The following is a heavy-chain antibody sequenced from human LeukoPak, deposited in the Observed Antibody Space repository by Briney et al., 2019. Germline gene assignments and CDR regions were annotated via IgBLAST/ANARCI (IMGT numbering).Heavy chain of an antibody. J-gene: IGHJ4*02. CDR3: ARDNMRSYLDY. V-gene: IGHV4-31*03. CDR2: IYYSGNT. Sequence: SETLSLTCTVSGGSISSGGYYWSWIRQHPGKGLEWIGYIYYSGNTFYNPSLKSRVTLSVDTSKNQFSLNLSSVTAADTAVYFCARDNMRSYLDYWGQGTLVTVSS. D-gene: IGHD3-16*02. CDR1: GGSISSGGYY.